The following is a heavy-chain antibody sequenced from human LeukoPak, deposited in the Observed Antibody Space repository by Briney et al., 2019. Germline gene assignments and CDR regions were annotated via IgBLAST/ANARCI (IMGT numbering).Heavy chain of an antibody. J-gene: IGHJ4*02. Sequence: SETLSLTCSVSGASISSYYWSWIRQPPGKGLEWIGYIYYSGSTNYNPSLKSRVTISVDTSKNQFSLELSSVTAADTAVYYCARLAVAGINDYWGQGTLVTVSS. D-gene: IGHD6-19*01. V-gene: IGHV4-59*08. CDR2: IYYSGST. CDR3: ARLAVAGINDY. CDR1: GASISSYY.